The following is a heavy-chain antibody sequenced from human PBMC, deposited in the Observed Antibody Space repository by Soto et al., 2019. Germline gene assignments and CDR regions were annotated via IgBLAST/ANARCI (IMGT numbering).Heavy chain of an antibody. Sequence: GGSLRLSCAASGFTFSSYAMSWVRQAPGKGLEWVSAISGSGGSTYYADSVKGRFTISRDNSKNTLYLQMNSLRAEDTAVYYCASRRYDSSGYYYVYFDYWGQGTLVTVSS. V-gene: IGHV3-23*01. CDR2: ISGSGGST. CDR1: GFTFSSYA. J-gene: IGHJ4*02. D-gene: IGHD3-22*01. CDR3: ASRRYDSSGYYYVYFDY.